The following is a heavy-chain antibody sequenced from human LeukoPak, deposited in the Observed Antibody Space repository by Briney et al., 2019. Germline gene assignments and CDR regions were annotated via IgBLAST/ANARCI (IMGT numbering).Heavy chain of an antibody. D-gene: IGHD1-1*01. V-gene: IGHV3-23*01. CDR1: GFTFSSYT. CDR3: AKGYGTTGTASSNWFDP. J-gene: IGHJ5*02. CDR2: ITGSGGST. Sequence: TGGSLRLSCAASGFTFSSYTMTWVRQAPGRGLEWVSAITGSGGSTYYADSVKGRFTISRDNSKNTPYLQMNSLRVEDTAVYYCAKGYGTTGTASSNWFDPWGQGTLVTVSS.